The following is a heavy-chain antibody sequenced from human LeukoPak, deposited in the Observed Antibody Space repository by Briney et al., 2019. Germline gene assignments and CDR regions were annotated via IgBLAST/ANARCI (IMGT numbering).Heavy chain of an antibody. D-gene: IGHD4-17*01. CDR3: AKDPTRGLGDYVPGDFDY. V-gene: IGHV3-30*18. CDR2: ISYDGSNK. J-gene: IGHJ4*02. CDR1: GFTFSSYG. Sequence: GGSLRLSCAASGFTFSSYGMHWVRQAPGKGLEWVAVISYDGSNKYYADSVKGRFTISRDNAKNSLYLQMNSLRAEDTAVYYCAKDPTRGLGDYVPGDFDYWGQGTLVTVSS.